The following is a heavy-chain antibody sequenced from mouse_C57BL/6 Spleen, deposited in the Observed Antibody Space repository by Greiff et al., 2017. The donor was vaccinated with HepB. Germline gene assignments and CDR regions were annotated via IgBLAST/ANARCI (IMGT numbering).Heavy chain of an antibody. CDR1: GFTFSSYA. CDR3: TKNYGPYYAMDY. Sequence: EVKLVESGEGLVKPGGSLKLSCAASGFTFSSYAMSWVRQTPEKRLEWVAYISSGGDYIYYADTVKGRFTISRDNARNTLYLQMSSLKSEDTAMYYCTKNYGPYYAMDYWGQGTSVTVSS. J-gene: IGHJ4*01. CDR2: ISSGGDYI. D-gene: IGHD1-1*01. V-gene: IGHV5-9-1*02.